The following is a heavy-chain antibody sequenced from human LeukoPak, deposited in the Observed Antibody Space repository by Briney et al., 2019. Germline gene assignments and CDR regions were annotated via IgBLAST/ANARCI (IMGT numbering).Heavy chain of an antibody. D-gene: IGHD3-3*01. Sequence: GGSLRLSCAASGFTFSSCGMHWVRQAPGKGLEWVAFIRYDGSNKYYADSVKGRFTISRDNSKNTLYLQMNSLRAEDTAVYYCAKDYDFWSGHNPDYWGQGTLVTVSS. CDR2: IRYDGSNK. V-gene: IGHV3-30*02. CDR3: AKDYDFWSGHNPDY. J-gene: IGHJ4*02. CDR1: GFTFSSCG.